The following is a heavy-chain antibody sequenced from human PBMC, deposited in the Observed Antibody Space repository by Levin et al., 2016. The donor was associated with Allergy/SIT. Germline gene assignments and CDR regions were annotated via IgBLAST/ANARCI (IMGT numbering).Heavy chain of an antibody. J-gene: IGHJ4*02. CDR3: ARDEGTATVFFDS. CDR2: IRAYDGET. D-gene: IGHD1-1*01. V-gene: IGHV1-18*01. Sequence: WVRQAPGQGLEWMGWIRAYDGETNYAQKFQGRVTMTTDTTTTTAYMEVRSLTSDDTAVYYCARDEGTATVFFDSWGQGTLVTVSS.